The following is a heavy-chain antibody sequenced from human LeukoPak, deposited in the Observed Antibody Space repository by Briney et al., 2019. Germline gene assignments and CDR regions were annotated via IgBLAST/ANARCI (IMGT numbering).Heavy chain of an antibody. CDR1: GGSISSSSYY. CDR3: AREVAAANNWFDP. Sequence: SETLSLTCTVSGGSISSSSYYWGWIRQPPGKGLEWIGSIYYSGSTYYNPSLKSRVTISVDTSKNQFSLKLSSVTAADTAVYYCAREVAAANNWFDPWGQGTLVTVSS. J-gene: IGHJ5*02. D-gene: IGHD6-13*01. V-gene: IGHV4-39*07. CDR2: IYYSGST.